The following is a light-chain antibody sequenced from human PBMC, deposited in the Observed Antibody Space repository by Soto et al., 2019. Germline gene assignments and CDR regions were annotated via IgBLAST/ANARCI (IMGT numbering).Light chain of an antibody. CDR1: QSVSSSY. V-gene: IGKV3-20*01. Sequence: EIVLTQSPGTLSLSPGERATLSCRASQSVSSSYLAWYQQKPGQAPRLLIYGASSRATGIPDRFSGSGSGTDFTLTISRLEPEYFAVYYCQQYGSSPPITFDQATRLVIK. CDR2: GAS. J-gene: IGKJ5*01. CDR3: QQYGSSPPIT.